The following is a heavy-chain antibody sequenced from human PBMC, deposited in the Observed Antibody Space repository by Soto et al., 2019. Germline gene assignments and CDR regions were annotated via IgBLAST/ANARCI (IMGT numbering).Heavy chain of an antibody. V-gene: IGHV3-48*03. CDR1: GYTFSSFE. Sequence: LRLSCAVAGYTFSSFEMNWVRQAPGRGLEWVAYIGGTGRTTYYADSVRGRFTISRDNAKNSLYLQMNSMRAEDAAVYYCARDRGVVVVPVGAMDVWGQGTTVTVSS. CDR3: ARDRGVVVVPVGAMDV. J-gene: IGHJ6*02. CDR2: IGGTGRTT. D-gene: IGHD2-2*01.